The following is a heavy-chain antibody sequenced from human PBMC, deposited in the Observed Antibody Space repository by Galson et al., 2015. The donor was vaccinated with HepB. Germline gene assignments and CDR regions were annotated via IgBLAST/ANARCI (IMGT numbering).Heavy chain of an antibody. CDR2: IYYSGST. V-gene: IGHV4-30-4*01. J-gene: IGHJ4*02. D-gene: IGHD2-15*01. CDR1: GGSISSGDYY. CDR3: ARVRRVCSGGSCYGPPENDY. Sequence: TLSLTCTVSGGSISSGDYYWSWIRQPPGKGLEWIGYIYYSGSTYYNPSLKSRVTISVDTSKNQFSLKLSSVTAADTAVYYCARVRRVCSGGSCYGPPENDYWGQGTLVTVSS.